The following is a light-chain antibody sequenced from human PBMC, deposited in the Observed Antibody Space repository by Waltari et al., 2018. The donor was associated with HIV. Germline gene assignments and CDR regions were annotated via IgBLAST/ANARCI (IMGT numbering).Light chain of an antibody. CDR1: SSNIGTNY. J-gene: IGLJ2*01. CDR2: DNT. V-gene: IGLV1-51*01. Sequence: QSVLTQPPSVSAAAGQQVTISCSGSSSNIGTNYVSWYQQLPGTAPKLLIYDNTERPSGIPDRFAGSKSGTSATLDIAGLQTGDEADYYCGTWDSSLSAGVFGGGTKLTVL. CDR3: GTWDSSLSAGV.